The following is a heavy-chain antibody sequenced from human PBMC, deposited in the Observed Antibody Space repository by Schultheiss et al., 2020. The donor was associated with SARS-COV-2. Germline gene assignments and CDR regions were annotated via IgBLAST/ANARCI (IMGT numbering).Heavy chain of an antibody. CDR3: ARDGYSGSYYAPAFDI. CDR2: INHSGST. V-gene: IGHV4-39*07. J-gene: IGHJ3*02. CDR1: GGSISSSSYY. Sequence: SETLSLTCTVSGGSISSSSYYWGWIRQPPGKGLEWIGEINHSGSTNYNPSLKSRVTISVDTSKNQFSLKLSSVTAADTAVYYCARDGYSGSYYAPAFDIWGQGTMVTVS. D-gene: IGHD1-26*01.